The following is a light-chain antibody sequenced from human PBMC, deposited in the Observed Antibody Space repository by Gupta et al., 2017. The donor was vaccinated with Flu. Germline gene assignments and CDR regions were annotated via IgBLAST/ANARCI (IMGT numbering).Light chain of an antibody. Sequence: GDRVTITWRASQSIRDWLAWYQQKPGKAPNLLIYKASSLESGVPSRFSGSGSGTEFTLTISSLQPEDSATYYCQQYDTYLGTFGQGTKLEIK. CDR3: QQYDTYLGT. V-gene: IGKV1-5*03. J-gene: IGKJ2*01. CDR1: QSIRDW. CDR2: KAS.